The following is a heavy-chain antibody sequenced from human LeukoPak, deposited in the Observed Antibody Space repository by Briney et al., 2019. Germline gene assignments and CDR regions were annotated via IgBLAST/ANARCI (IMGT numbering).Heavy chain of an antibody. D-gene: IGHD6-13*01. Sequence: GGSLRLSCAASGFIFRSYEMNWVRQAPGKGLEWVSSISSSSAYIYYADSVKGRFTISRDNAENSLYLQMNSLRAEDTAVYYCAAAAPGTDWLDPWGQGTLVTVSS. J-gene: IGHJ5*02. CDR1: GFIFRSYE. CDR2: ISSSSAYI. CDR3: AAAAPGTDWLDP. V-gene: IGHV3-21*01.